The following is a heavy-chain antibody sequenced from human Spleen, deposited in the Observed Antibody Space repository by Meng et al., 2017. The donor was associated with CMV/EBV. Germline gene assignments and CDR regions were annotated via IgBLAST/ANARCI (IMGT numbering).Heavy chain of an antibody. CDR1: GGSFSGYY. Sequence: SETLSLTCAVYGGSFSGYYWSWIRHPPGKGLEWIGYIYYSGSTNYNPSLKSRVTISVDTSKNQFSLKLSSVTAADTAVYYCARDMYSSSSGWFDPWGQGTLVTVSS. V-gene: IGHV4-59*01. CDR2: IYYSGST. D-gene: IGHD6-6*01. J-gene: IGHJ5*02. CDR3: ARDMYSSSSGWFDP.